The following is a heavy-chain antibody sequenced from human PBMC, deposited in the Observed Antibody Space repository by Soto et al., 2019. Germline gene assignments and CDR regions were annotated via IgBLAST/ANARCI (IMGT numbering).Heavy chain of an antibody. Sequence: QVQLQESGPGLVKPSQTLSLTCTVSGSSISNTGYYWSWIRQIPVEGLEWIGYIDNSGSTYYNPSLQSRVTISVAPSKNQFSLNLGSVTAADTAMYYCARVGLGDYAYYGMDVWGQGTTVTVSS. CDR2: IDNSGST. J-gene: IGHJ6*02. V-gene: IGHV4-31*03. CDR1: GSSISNTGYY. D-gene: IGHD4-17*01. CDR3: ARVGLGDYAYYGMDV.